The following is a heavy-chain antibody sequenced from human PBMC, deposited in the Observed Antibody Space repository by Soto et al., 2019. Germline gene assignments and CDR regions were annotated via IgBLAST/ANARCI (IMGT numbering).Heavy chain of an antibody. J-gene: IGHJ6*02. CDR3: ARDPITIFTSLGNMDV. CDR2: IYYSGST. V-gene: IGHV4-59*12. D-gene: IGHD3-3*01. Sequence: PSETLSLTCTVSGGSISSYYWSWIRQPPGKALEWIGYIYYSGSTYYNPSLKSRVTISVDTSKNQFSLKLSSVTAADTAVYYCARDPITIFTSLGNMDVWGQGTAVTVSS. CDR1: GGSISSYY.